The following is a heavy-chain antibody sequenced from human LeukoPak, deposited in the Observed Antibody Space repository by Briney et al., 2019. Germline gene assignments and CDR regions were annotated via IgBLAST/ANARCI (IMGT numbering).Heavy chain of an antibody. J-gene: IGHJ4*02. CDR1: GFTFSSYS. V-gene: IGHV3-21*01. D-gene: IGHD3-10*01. CDR2: ISSSSSYI. Sequence: GGSLRLSCAASGFTFSSYSMNWVRQAPGKGLEWVSSISSSSSYIYYADSVKGRFTISRDNAKNSLYLQMNGLRAEDTAVYYCASYGPRGFDYWGQGTLVTVSS. CDR3: ASYGPRGFDY.